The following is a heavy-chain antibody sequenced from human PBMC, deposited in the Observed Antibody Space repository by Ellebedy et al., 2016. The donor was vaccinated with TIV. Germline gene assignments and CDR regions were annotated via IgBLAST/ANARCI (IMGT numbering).Heavy chain of an antibody. CDR1: RFSFSSYW. D-gene: IGHD4-17*01. CDR3: ATDGSYGDYRFPAHAFTM. CDR2: INQDGSEK. Sequence: GGSLRLSCAASRFSFSSYWMSWVRQSPGKGLEWVANINQDGSEKFYVDSVEGRFTISRDNARNSLYVQMNSLRAEDTSVYYCATDGSYGDYRFPAHAFTMWGQGTMVTVSS. J-gene: IGHJ3*02. V-gene: IGHV3-7*01.